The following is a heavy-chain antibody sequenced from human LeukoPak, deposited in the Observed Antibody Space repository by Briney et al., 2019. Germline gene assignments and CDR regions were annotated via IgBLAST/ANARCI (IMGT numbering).Heavy chain of an antibody. CDR1: GFNFNMFA. D-gene: IGHD2-8*01. V-gene: IGHV3-23*01. CDR3: AKEQRIRHCSEGVCTEGYYFDY. CDR2: LSRGGSTT. J-gene: IGHJ4*02. Sequence: GGSLTLSCTLTGFNFNMFAINWVRQAPGQGMEWVSGLSRGGSTTNYADSVKGRFTVSRDRSTNTVFLQMNSLRPEDTALYYCAKEQRIRHCSEGVCTEGYYFDYWGQGTLVTVSS.